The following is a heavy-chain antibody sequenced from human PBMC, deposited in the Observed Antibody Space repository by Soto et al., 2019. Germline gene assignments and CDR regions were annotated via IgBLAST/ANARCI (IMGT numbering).Heavy chain of an antibody. D-gene: IGHD3-10*01. CDR2: ISSSSTTL. CDR1: GLTFSIYS. V-gene: IGHV3-48*02. Sequence: GGSLRLSCAASGLTFSIYSMNWVRQAPGKGLEWVSYISSSSTTLYYADSVKGRFTISRDNAKNSLYLQMHSLRDEDTAVCYCARDPGDGMDVWGQGTTVTVSS. CDR3: ARDPGDGMDV. J-gene: IGHJ6*02.